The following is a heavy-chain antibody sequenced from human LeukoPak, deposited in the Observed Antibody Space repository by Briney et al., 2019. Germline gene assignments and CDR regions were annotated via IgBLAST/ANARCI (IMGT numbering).Heavy chain of an antibody. Sequence: ASVKVSCKASGYTFTSYYMHWVRQAPGQGLEWMGIINPSGGSTNYAQKFQGRVTMTRDTSTSTVYMELSSLRSEDTAVYYCAREWDPGIAAHTLVPVMWGQGTLVTVSS. D-gene: IGHD6-13*01. J-gene: IGHJ4*02. V-gene: IGHV1-46*01. CDR1: GYTFTSYY. CDR3: AREWDPGIAAHTLVPVM. CDR2: INPSGGST.